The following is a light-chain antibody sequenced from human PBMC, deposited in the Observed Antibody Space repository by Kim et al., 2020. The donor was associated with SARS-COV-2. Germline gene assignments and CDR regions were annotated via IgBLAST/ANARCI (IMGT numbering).Light chain of an antibody. J-gene: IGKJ1*01. CDR3: QQYATSPTT. Sequence: EIVLTQSPGTLSLSPGERATLSCRASQRVSANYLAWYQQKPGHAPRLLIHGASSRATGIPDRFSGSGSGTDFTLSIRRLEPEDFAVYYCQQYATSPTTFGQGTKVDIK. CDR1: QRVSANY. CDR2: GAS. V-gene: IGKV3-20*01.